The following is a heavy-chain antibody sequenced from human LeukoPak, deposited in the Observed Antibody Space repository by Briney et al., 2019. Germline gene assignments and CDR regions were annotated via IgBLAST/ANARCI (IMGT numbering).Heavy chain of an antibody. V-gene: IGHV4-39*07. J-gene: IGHJ3*02. Sequence: SETLSLTCTVSGGSISSSSYYWGWIRQPPGTGLEWIGSIYFNGSTYYNPYNPSLRSRVTLSVDTSKNQFSLKLSSVTAADTAVYYCARGEVGATPAIFDIWGQGTMVTVSS. CDR3: ARGEVGATPAIFDI. CDR2: IYFNGST. D-gene: IGHD1-26*01. CDR1: GGSISSSSYY.